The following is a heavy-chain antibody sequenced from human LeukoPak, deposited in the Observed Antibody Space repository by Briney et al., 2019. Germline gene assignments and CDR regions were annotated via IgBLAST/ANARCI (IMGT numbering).Heavy chain of an antibody. CDR1: AFTFSDYS. J-gene: IGHJ4*02. D-gene: IGHD1-26*01. V-gene: IGHV3-48*01. CDR2: ISGRSSTI. Sequence: GGSLRLSCAASAFTFSDYSMNWVRQAPGKGLEWISYISGRSSTIYYADSVRGRFTISRDNAKNPMYLQMNSLRAEDTAVYYCARDRLTSGSYFFDYWGRGTLVTVSS. CDR3: ARDRLTSGSYFFDY.